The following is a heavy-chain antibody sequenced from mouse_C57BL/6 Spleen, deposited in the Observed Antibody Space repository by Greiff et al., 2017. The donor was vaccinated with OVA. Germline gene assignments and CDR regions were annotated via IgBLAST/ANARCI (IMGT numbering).Heavy chain of an antibody. Sequence: QVQLKQPGAELVKPGASVKLSCKASGYTFTSYWMQWVKQRPGQGLEWIGEIDPSDSYTNYNQKFKGKATLTVDTSSSTAYMQLSSLTSEDSAVYYCASDYSNRGFAYWGQGTLVTVSA. D-gene: IGHD2-5*01. CDR2: IDPSDSYT. V-gene: IGHV1-50*01. CDR3: ASDYSNRGFAY. CDR1: GYTFTSYW. J-gene: IGHJ3*01.